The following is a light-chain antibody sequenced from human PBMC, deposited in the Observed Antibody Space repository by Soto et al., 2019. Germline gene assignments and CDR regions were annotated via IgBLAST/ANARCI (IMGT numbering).Light chain of an antibody. CDR1: SRDIGDYNY. V-gene: IGLV2-14*01. J-gene: IGLJ2*01. CDR2: EVS. CDR3: SSYTISSTVL. Sequence: SVLTQPASVSGSPGQSITISSTGTSRDIGDYNYVSWYQQHPGKAPKLMIYEVSNRPSGVSNRFSGSKSGNTATLTISGLQAEDEADYYCSSYTISSTVLFGGGTKLTVL.